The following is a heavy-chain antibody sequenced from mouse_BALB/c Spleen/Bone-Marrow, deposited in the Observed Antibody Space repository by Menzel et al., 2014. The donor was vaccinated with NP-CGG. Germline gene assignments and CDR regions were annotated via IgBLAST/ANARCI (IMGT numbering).Heavy chain of an antibody. Sequence: QVQLRQSGAELVRPGASVKLSCKASGYTFTSYWINWVKQRPGQGLEWIGNIYPSDSYTNYNQKFKDKATLTVDKSSSTAHMQLSSPTSEDSAVYYCTRKYGPLYYFDYWGQGTTLTVSS. D-gene: IGHD2-10*02. J-gene: IGHJ2*01. CDR3: TRKYGPLYYFDY. CDR2: IYPSDSYT. CDR1: GYTFTSYW. V-gene: IGHV1-69*02.